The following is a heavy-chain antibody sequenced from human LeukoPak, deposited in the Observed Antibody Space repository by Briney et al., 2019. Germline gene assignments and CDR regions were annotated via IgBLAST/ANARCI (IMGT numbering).Heavy chain of an antibody. CDR1: GYTFTGYY. J-gene: IGHJ4*02. CDR3: ARGHRVTMVRGVIDLTY. Sequence: ASVRVSCKASGYTFTGYYMHWVRQAPGQGLEWMGWINPNSGGTNYAQKFQGRVTMTRDTSISTAYMELSRLRSDDTAVYYCARGHRVTMVRGVIDLTYWGQGTLVTVSS. D-gene: IGHD3-10*01. CDR2: INPNSGGT. V-gene: IGHV1-2*02.